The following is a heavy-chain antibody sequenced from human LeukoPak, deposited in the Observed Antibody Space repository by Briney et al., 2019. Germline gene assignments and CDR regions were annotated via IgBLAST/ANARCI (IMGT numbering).Heavy chain of an antibody. CDR2: INHSGST. Sequence: KPSETLTLTCAVNGGSFSGYYWSWIRQPPGKGLEWIGEINHSGSTNYNPSLKSRVTISVDTSKNQFSLKLSSVTAADTAVCYCARSRSIWSGNINYYYYYMDVWGKGTTVTVSS. CDR3: ARSRSIWSGNINYYYYYMDV. D-gene: IGHD3-3*01. J-gene: IGHJ6*03. CDR1: GGSFSGYY. V-gene: IGHV4-34*01.